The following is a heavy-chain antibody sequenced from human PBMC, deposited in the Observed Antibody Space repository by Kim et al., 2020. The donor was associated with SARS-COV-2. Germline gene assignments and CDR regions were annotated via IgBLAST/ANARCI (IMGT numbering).Heavy chain of an antibody. CDR3: ARMHCSSTSCYGKYFQH. V-gene: IGHV4-59*01. J-gene: IGHJ1*01. Sequence: LKSRVTISVDTSKNQFSLKLSSVTAADTAVYYCARMHCSSTSCYGKYFQHWGQGTLVTVSS. D-gene: IGHD2-2*01.